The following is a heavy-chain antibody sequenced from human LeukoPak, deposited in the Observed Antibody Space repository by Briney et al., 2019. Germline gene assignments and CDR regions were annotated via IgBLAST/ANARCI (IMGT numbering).Heavy chain of an antibody. CDR3: SRGSGWLSVY. D-gene: IGHD6-19*01. V-gene: IGHV3-49*03. CDR1: GFTFGDYL. CDR2: ISGGTT. J-gene: IGHJ4*02. Sequence: PGGSLRLSCTASGFTFGDYLRSWFRRAPGKGLEWIGFISGGTTEYAASVKGRFTISRDDSTSIAYLQMNSLTTEDTAVYYCSRGSGWLSVYWGQGTLVTVSS.